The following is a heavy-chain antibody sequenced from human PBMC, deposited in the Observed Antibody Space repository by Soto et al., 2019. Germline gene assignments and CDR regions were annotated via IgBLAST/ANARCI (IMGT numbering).Heavy chain of an antibody. V-gene: IGHV1-3*01. CDR1: GYTFSSHA. CDR3: AKRRGYSNGEFDX. J-gene: IGHJ4*02. CDR2: INGGNGDT. Sequence: ASVKVSCKASGYTFSSHATHWVRQAPGQRLEWMGWINGGNGDTKYSQKFQDRVTITRNTSASTAYMELSSLRSEDTAVYYCAKRRGYSNGEFDXWGQGTLVTVSS. D-gene: IGHD5-18*01.